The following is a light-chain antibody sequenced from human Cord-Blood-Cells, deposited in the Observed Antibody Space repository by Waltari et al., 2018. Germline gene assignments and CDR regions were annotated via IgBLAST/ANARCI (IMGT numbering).Light chain of an antibody. CDR2: EVS. V-gene: IGLV2-23*02. CDR3: CSYAGSSIVV. Sequence: QSALTQPASVSGSPGQSITISCTGTSRDVGSYNLVPWYQQHPGKAPKLMIYEVSKRPSGVSNRFSGSKSGNTASLTISGLQAEDEADYYCCSYAGSSIVVFGGGTKLTVL. J-gene: IGLJ2*01. CDR1: SRDVGSYNL.